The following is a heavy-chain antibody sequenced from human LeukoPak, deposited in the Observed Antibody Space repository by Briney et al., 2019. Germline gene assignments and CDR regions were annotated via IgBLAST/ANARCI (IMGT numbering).Heavy chain of an antibody. V-gene: IGHV3-30*03. Sequence: PGGSLRLSCAASGFTFSSYGMHWVRQAPGKGLEWVAVISYDGSNKYYADSVKGRFTISRDNSKNTLYLQMNSLRAEDTAVYYCARSFTAMATYFDYWGQGTLVTVSS. CDR1: GFTFSSYG. J-gene: IGHJ4*02. CDR2: ISYDGSNK. CDR3: ARSFTAMATYFDY. D-gene: IGHD5-18*01.